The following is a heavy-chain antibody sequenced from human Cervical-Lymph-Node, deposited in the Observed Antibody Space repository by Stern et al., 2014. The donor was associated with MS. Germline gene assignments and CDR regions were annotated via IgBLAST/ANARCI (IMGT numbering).Heavy chain of an antibody. D-gene: IGHD6-13*01. V-gene: IGHV5-51*03. CDR2: VDPGDSDT. CDR3: ARTRYSSSWYTFDP. J-gene: IGHJ5*02. Sequence: VQLVESGAEVKKPGESLKISCTGSGYSFTSYWIAWVRHMPGKGLEWMGIVDPGDSDTRYSPSFQGQLSISADKTSSTAYLQWSSLKASDTAMYYCARTRYSSSWYTFDPGGQGTLVTVSS. CDR1: GYSFTSYW.